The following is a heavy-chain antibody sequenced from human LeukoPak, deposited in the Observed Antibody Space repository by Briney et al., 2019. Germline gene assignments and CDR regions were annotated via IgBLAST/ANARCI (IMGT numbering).Heavy chain of an antibody. CDR1: GFTFSSYS. D-gene: IGHD2-15*01. V-gene: IGHV3-21*01. J-gene: IGHJ6*04. Sequence: PGGSLRLSCAASGFTFSSYSMNWFRQAPGKGLEWVSSMSNSGSYIYYAESVQGRFTVSRDNAKNSLFLQMNSLRDEDTAVYYCARDRDNGMDVWGKGTTVTVSS. CDR3: ARDRDNGMDV. CDR2: MSNSGSYI.